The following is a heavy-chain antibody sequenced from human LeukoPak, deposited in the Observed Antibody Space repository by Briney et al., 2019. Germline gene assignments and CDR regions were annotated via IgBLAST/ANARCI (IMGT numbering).Heavy chain of an antibody. V-gene: IGHV5-51*01. CDR1: GYSFTRYW. Sequence: GESLKISCKGSGYSFTRYWIGWVRQMPGKGLEWMGIIYPGDSDTRYSPSFQGQVTISADKSTAYLQWTSLKASDTAMYYCASRAGYGAYPYYIDSWGQGTLVTVSS. CDR3: ASRAGYGAYPYYIDS. CDR2: IYPGDSDT. J-gene: IGHJ4*02. D-gene: IGHD4-17*01.